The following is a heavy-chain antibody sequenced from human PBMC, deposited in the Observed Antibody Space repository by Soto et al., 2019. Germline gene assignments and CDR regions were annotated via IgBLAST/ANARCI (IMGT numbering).Heavy chain of an antibody. D-gene: IGHD2-15*01. CDR2: ISGYNGQT. V-gene: IGHV1-18*04. Sequence: QVQLVQSGPEVKKPGASVRVSCKASAYTFTTYGISWVRQAPGQGLEWMGWISGYNGQTNYAQKFRGRVTFTTDRSTSTAYMEVRSLRSDDTAMYYCARDVRKEIWVEGLNAMAVWGQGTTVTVSS. CDR3: ARDVRKEIWVEGLNAMAV. CDR1: AYTFTTYG. J-gene: IGHJ6*02.